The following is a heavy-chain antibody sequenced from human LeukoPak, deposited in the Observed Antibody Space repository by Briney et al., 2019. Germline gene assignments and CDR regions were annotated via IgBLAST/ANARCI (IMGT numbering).Heavy chain of an antibody. CDR3: ASTRGVSYYYYGMDV. CDR1: GFTFSSYW. D-gene: IGHD3-10*01. Sequence: GGSLRLSCAASGFTFSSYWMHWVRQAPGKGLVWVSRINSDGSSTSYADSVKGRFTISRDNAKNTLYLQMNSLRAEDTAVYYCASTRGVSYYYYGMDVWGQGTTVTVSS. CDR2: INSDGSST. V-gene: IGHV3-74*01. J-gene: IGHJ6*02.